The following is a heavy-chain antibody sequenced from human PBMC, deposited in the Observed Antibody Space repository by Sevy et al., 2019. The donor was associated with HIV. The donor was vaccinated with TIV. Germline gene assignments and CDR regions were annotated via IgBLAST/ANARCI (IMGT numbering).Heavy chain of an antibody. CDR2: ISSSSSTI. CDR3: ASTYSGYDLIHAEYFQH. D-gene: IGHD5-12*01. J-gene: IGHJ1*01. V-gene: IGHV3-48*02. Sequence: GGSLRLSCAASGFTFSSYSMNWVRQAPGKGLEWVSYISSSSSTIYYADTVKGRVTISRDNAKNSLYLQMNSLRDEDTAVYYCASTYSGYDLIHAEYFQHWGQGTLVTVSS. CDR1: GFTFSSYS.